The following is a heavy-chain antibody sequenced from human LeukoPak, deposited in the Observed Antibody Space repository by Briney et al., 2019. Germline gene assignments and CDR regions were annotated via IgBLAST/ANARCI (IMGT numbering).Heavy chain of an antibody. D-gene: IGHD6-19*01. CDR1: GYTFTSYA. V-gene: IGHV1-3*01. CDR2: ISAGNGNT. Sequence: ASVKVSCKASGYTFTSYAIHWVRQAPGQRLEWMGWISAGNGNTKYSQNFQGRVTFISNTSATTAFMELSSLRSEDAAVYYCATLRSDSSGWYYFDYWGQGTLATVSS. CDR3: ATLRSDSSGWYYFDY. J-gene: IGHJ4*02.